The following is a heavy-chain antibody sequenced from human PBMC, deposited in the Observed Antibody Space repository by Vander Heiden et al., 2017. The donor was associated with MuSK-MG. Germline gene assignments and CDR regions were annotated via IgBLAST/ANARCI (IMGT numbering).Heavy chain of an antibody. D-gene: IGHD3-16*01. CDR1: GGSMSTYF. CDR3: AHLGGVGQLDS. CDR2: IHYSGSN. V-gene: IGHV4-59*08. Sequence: QVQLQESGPGLVKPSETLSLTCTVSGGSMSTYFWSWVRQPPGKGLEWIGYIHYSGSNNYNPPLKSRVTISVNTSKKQFSRKLESVTAADTAVYFCAHLGGVGQLDSWGQGTLVTVSS. J-gene: IGHJ5*01.